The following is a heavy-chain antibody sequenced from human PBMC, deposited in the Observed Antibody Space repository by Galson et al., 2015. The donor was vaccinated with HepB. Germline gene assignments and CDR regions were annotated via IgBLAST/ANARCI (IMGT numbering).Heavy chain of an antibody. D-gene: IGHD4-17*01. CDR3: AVWDDYGDYDYAY. CDR2: INAGNGNT. CDR1: GYTFTSYA. J-gene: IGHJ4*02. V-gene: IGHV1-3*01. Sequence: SVKVSCKASGYTFTSYAMHWVRQAPGQRLEWMGWINAGNGNTKYSQKFQGRVTITRDTSASTAYMELSSLRSEDTAVYYCAVWDDYGDYDYAYWGQGTLVTVSS.